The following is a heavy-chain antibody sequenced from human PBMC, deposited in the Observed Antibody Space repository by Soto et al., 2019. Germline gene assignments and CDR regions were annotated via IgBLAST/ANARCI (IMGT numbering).Heavy chain of an antibody. V-gene: IGHV3-30-3*01. Sequence: GGALRLSCAASGFTFSSYAMHWVRQAPGKGLEWVAVISYDGSNKYYADSVKGRFTISRDNSKNSLYLQMNSLRAEDTAVYYCARVSRRNAFDIWGQGTMVTVSS. CDR2: ISYDGSNK. CDR3: ARVSRRNAFDI. CDR1: GFTFSSYA. J-gene: IGHJ3*02.